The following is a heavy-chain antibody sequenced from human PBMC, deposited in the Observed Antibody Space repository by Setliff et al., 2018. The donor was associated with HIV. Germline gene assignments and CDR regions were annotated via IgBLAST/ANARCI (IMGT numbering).Heavy chain of an antibody. J-gene: IGHJ5*02. CDR2: ISPDIGDT. D-gene: IGHD3-22*01. Sequence: ASVKVSCKASGYTFNDNYIHWVRQVPGQGLEWMGRISPDIGDTNYAQMFHGRVTMTRDTSISTAYMELSSLRSDDTAVYYCARGADHFDTSGYYSFFDPWGQGTLVTVSS. V-gene: IGHV1-2*06. CDR3: ARGADHFDTSGYYSFFDP. CDR1: GYTFNDNY.